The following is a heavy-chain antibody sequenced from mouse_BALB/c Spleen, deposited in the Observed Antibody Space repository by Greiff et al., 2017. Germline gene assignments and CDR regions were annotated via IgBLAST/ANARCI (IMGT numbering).Heavy chain of an antibody. V-gene: IGHV1S81*02. D-gene: IGHD2-4*01. CDR3: TGNMITAAWFAY. J-gene: IGHJ3*01. CDR1: GYTFTSYY. Sequence: QVQLKQPGAELVKPGASVKLSCKASGYTFTSYYMYWVKQRPGQGLEWIGGINPSNGGTNFNEKFKSKATLTVDKSSSTAYMQLSSLTSEDSAVYNCTGNMITAAWFAYWGQGTLVTVSA. CDR2: INPSNGGT.